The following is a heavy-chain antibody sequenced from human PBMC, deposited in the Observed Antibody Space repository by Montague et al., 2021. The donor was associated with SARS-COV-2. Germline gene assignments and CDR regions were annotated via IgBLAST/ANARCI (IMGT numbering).Heavy chain of an antibody. CDR3: VRQPGQWLPREWFWFDP. V-gene: IGHV4-39*01. J-gene: IGHJ5*02. CDR2: TYYSGST. D-gene: IGHD6-19*01. CDR1: GGSISSTSYY. Sequence: SKTLSLTCTVSGGSISSTSYYWGWIRQPPGKGLEWIGSTYYSGSTYYNPSLKSRVTISVDTSKNQFSLKLSSVTAADTAVYYCVRQPGQWLPREWFWFDPWGQGTLVTVSS.